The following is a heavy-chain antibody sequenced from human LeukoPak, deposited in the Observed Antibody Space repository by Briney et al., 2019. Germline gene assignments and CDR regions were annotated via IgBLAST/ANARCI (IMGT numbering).Heavy chain of an antibody. CDR2: IYPGHSDT. V-gene: IGHV5-51*01. CDR3: ARRQGCSSSSCPPDY. Sequence: GESLKISCRGSGYSFTTYWIGWERQMPGKGLEWMGIIYPGHSDTRYTPSFQGQVTMSADKSINTAYLQWSSLRASDTAMYYCARRQGCSSSSCPPDYWGQGTLVTVSP. D-gene: IGHD2-2*01. CDR1: GYSFTTYW. J-gene: IGHJ4*02.